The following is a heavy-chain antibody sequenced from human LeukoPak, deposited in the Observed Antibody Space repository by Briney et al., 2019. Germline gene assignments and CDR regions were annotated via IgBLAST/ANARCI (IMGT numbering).Heavy chain of an antibody. D-gene: IGHD6-6*01. V-gene: IGHV4-61*02. Sequence: SETLSLACTVSGGSVRRGNYYWTWIRQPAGSGLEWIGRIYTSGTTDYNPSLRTRVTISVDASRNQFSLNLSSVTAADTAVYYCARWSGSVTARNYYYYMDVWGEGTTVTVSS. CDR2: IYTSGTT. J-gene: IGHJ6*03. CDR1: GGSVRRGNYY. CDR3: ARWSGSVTARNYYYYMDV.